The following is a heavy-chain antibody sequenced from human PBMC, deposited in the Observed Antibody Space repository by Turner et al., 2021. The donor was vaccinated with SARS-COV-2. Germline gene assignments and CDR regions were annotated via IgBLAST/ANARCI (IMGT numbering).Heavy chain of an antibody. CDR3: ATVFAVAGLSYNMDV. Sequence: QVRLVQSGAEVKKPGASVKVSCKASGNTFTGYYMHWVRQAPGQGLEWMGWINPNSGGTSYAQKFQGRVTMTEDTSTDTAYMELSSLRSEDTAVYYCATVFAVAGLSYNMDVWGQGTTVTVSS. CDR2: INPNSGGT. V-gene: IGHV1-2*02. J-gene: IGHJ6*02. D-gene: IGHD6-19*01. CDR1: GNTFTGYY.